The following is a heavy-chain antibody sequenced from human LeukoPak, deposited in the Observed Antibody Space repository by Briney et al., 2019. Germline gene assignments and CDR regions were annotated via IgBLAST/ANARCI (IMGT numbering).Heavy chain of an antibody. CDR3: AGGTAAAAYFDY. CDR1: GGSISSYY. J-gene: IGHJ4*02. V-gene: IGHV4-59*08. CDR2: IYYSGST. Sequence: SETLSLTCTVSGGSISSYYWSWIRQPAGKRLEWIGYIYYSGSTNYNPSLKSRVTISVDTSKNQFSLKLSSVTAADTAVYYCAGGTAAAAYFDYWGQGTLVTVSS. D-gene: IGHD6-13*01.